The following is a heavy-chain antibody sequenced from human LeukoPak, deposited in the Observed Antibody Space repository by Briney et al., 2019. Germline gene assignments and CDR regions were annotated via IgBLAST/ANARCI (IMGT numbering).Heavy chain of an antibody. CDR1: GGSISSGSYY. V-gene: IGHV4-61*02. J-gene: IGHJ3*02. CDR3: ARDYGPDAFDI. Sequence: MPSQTLSLTCTASGGSISSGSYYWSWIRQPAGKGLEWIGRIYTSGSTNYNPSVKSRVTISVDTSKNQFSLKLSSVTAADTAVYYCARDYGPDAFDIWGQGTMVTVSS. D-gene: IGHD4-17*01. CDR2: IYTSGST.